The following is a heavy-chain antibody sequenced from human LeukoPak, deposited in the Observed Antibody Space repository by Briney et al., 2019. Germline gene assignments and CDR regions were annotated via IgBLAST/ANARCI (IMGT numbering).Heavy chain of an antibody. Sequence: PSETLSLTCAVYGGSFSGYYWSWIRQPPGKGLEWIGEINHSGSTNYNPSLKSRVTISVDTSKNQFSLKLSSVTAADTAVYYCASMAFDPWGQGTLVTVSS. J-gene: IGHJ5*02. CDR2: INHSGST. CDR3: ASMAFDP. CDR1: GGSFSGYY. V-gene: IGHV4-34*01. D-gene: IGHD5-24*01.